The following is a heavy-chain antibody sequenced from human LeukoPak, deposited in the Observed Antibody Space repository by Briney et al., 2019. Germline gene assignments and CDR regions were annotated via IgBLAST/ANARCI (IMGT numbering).Heavy chain of an antibody. CDR2: INPNSGGT. J-gene: IGHJ4*02. D-gene: IGHD5-12*01. CDR1: GYTFTGYY. V-gene: IGHV1-2*02. CDR3: AREATIVAMIIDY. Sequence: ASVKVSCKASGYTFTGYYMHWVRQAPGQGLEWMGWINPNSGGTNYAQKFQGRVTMTRDTSISTAYMELSRLRSDDTAVYYCAREATIVAMIIDYWGQGTLVTVSS.